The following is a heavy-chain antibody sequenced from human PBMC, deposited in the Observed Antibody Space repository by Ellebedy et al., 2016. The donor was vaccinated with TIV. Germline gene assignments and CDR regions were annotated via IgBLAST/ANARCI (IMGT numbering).Heavy chain of an antibody. D-gene: IGHD4-23*01. Sequence: SETLSLXCTVSGGSISSGGYYWSWIRQHPGKGLEWIGYIYYSGSTYYNPSLKSRVTISVDTSKNQFSLKLSSVTAADTAVYYCARLKLLHNWFDPWGQGTLVTVSS. CDR1: GGSISSGGYY. CDR2: IYYSGST. CDR3: ARLKLLHNWFDP. V-gene: IGHV4-31*03. J-gene: IGHJ5*02.